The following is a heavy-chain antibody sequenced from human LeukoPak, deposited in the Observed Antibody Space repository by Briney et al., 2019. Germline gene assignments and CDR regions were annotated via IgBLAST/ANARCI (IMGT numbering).Heavy chain of an antibody. J-gene: IGHJ6*02. Sequence: GGSLRLSCAASGFTFSSYSMNWVRQAPGKGLEWVSSISSSSSYIYYADSVKGRFTISRDNAKNSLYLQMNSLRAEDTAVYYCAREGPHYGMDVWGQGTTVTVSS. CDR1: GFTFSSYS. CDR3: AREGPHYGMDV. CDR2: ISSSSSYI. V-gene: IGHV3-21*01.